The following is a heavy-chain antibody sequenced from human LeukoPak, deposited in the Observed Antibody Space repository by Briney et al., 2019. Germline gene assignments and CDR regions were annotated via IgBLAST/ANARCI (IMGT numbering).Heavy chain of an antibody. CDR1: GFTFSSYS. J-gene: IGHJ4*02. Sequence: PGGSLRLSCAASGFTFSSYSMNWVRQAPGKGLEWVSSISSSSSYIYYADSVKGRFTISRDNSKNTLYLQMNSLRAEDTAVYYCAKEYGRGVVATILGYWGQGTLVTVSS. D-gene: IGHD5-12*01. CDR3: AKEYGRGVVATILGY. CDR2: ISSSSSYI. V-gene: IGHV3-21*01.